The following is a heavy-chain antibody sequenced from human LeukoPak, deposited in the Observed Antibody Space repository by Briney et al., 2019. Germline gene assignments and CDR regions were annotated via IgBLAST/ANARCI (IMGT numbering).Heavy chain of an antibody. CDR3: ASLGAVAGTFDY. CDR2: INHSGST. Sequence: SETLSLTCAVYGGSFSGYYWSWIRQPPGKGLEWIGEINHSGSTNYNPSLKSRVTISVDTSKNQFSLKLSSVTAADTAVYYCASLGAVAGTFDYWGQGTLVTVSS. V-gene: IGHV4-34*01. D-gene: IGHD6-19*01. CDR1: GGSFSGYY. J-gene: IGHJ4*02.